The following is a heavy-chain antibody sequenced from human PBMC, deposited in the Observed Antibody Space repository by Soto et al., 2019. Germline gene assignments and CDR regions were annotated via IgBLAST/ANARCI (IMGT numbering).Heavy chain of an antibody. CDR1: GFTFGASA. Sequence: GGSLRLSCAASGFTFGASALQWVRQASGKGLEWLGRIKSKTDGGTTDYAAPVKGRFTISRDNAKNSLYLQMNSLRAEDTAVYYCARAKEVLRYFDWLGCDAFDIWGQGTMVTVSS. CDR2: IKSKTDGGTT. V-gene: IGHV3-15*01. D-gene: IGHD3-9*01. CDR3: ARAKEVLRYFDWLGCDAFDI. J-gene: IGHJ3*02.